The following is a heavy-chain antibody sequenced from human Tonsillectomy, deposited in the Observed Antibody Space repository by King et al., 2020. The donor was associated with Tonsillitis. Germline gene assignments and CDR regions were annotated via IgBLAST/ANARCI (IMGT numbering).Heavy chain of an antibody. CDR1: RYTFTSYY. CDR2: INPSGGTT. V-gene: IGHV1-46*01. D-gene: IGHD2-2*01. CDR3: ARDRPCSSASCYGGSWFDP. Sequence: VQLVQSGAEVKKPGASVKVSCKASRYTFTSYYMHWVRQAPGQGLEWMGMINPSGGTTSYAQKFQGRVTMTRDTSTNTVYMELSSLRSEDTAVYYCARDRPCSSASCYGGSWFDPWGQGTLVTVCS. J-gene: IGHJ5*02.